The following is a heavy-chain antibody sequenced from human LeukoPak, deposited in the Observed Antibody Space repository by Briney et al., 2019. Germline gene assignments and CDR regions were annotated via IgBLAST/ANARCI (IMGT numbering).Heavy chain of an antibody. CDR1: GFTFSSYA. V-gene: IGHV3-30*04. Sequence: GRSLRLSCAASGFTFSSYAMHWVRQAPGKGLEWVAVISYDGSNKYYADSVKGRFTISRDNSKNTLYLQMNSLRAEDTAVYYCARDRDDYVWGSYRYTRYYYYGMDVWGQGTTVTVSS. CDR2: ISYDGSNK. J-gene: IGHJ6*02. CDR3: ARDRDDYVWGSYRYTRYYYYGMDV. D-gene: IGHD3-16*02.